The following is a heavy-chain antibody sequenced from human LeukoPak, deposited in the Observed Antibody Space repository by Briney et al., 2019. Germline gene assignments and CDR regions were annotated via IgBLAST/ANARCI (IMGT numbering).Heavy chain of an antibody. Sequence: SETLSLTCAVYGGSFSGYYWSWIRQPPGKGLEWIGEINHSGSTNYNPSLKRRVTISGDTSKNQFSLKLSSVTAAETAVYYCARGSKFWSGYLKKNWFDPWGQGTLVTVSS. D-gene: IGHD3-3*01. V-gene: IGHV4-34*01. CDR3: ARGSKFWSGYLKKNWFDP. CDR2: INHSGST. CDR1: GGSFSGYY. J-gene: IGHJ5*02.